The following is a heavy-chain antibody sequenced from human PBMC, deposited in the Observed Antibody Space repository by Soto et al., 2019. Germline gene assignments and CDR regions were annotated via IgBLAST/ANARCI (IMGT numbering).Heavy chain of an antibody. D-gene: IGHD3-22*01. CDR2: IIPIFGTA. V-gene: IGHV1-69*12. J-gene: IGHJ5*02. CDR3: ARPTRYYYDSSGQSAWFDP. CDR1: GGTFSSYA. Sequence: QVQLVQSGAEVKKPGSSVKVSCKASGGTFSSYAISWVRQAPGQGLEWMGGIIPIFGTANYAQKFQGRVTITADESTSTAYKELSSLRSEDTAVYYCARPTRYYYDSSGQSAWFDPWCQGTLVTVSS.